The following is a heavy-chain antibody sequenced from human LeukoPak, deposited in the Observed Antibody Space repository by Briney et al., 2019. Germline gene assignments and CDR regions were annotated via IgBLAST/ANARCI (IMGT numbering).Heavy chain of an antibody. V-gene: IGHV4-34*01. D-gene: IGHD3-22*01. J-gene: IGHJ5*02. CDR2: INHSGST. CDR1: GGSISGYY. CDR3: ARGGGHYYDSSGYYWFDP. Sequence: SETLSLTCAVYGGSISGYYWSWIRQPPGKGLEWIGEINHSGSTNYNPSLKSRVTISVDTSKNQFSLKLSSVTAADTAVYYCARGGGHYYDSSGYYWFDPWGQGTLVTVSS.